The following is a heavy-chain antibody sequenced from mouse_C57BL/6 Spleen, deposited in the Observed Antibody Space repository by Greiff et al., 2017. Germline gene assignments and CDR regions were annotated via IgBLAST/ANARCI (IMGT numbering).Heavy chain of an antibody. J-gene: IGHJ3*01. Sequence: QVQLQQSGAELVRPGASVKLSCKASGYTFTDYYINWVKQRPGQGLEWIARIYPGSGNTYYNEKFKGKATLTAEKSSSTAYMQLSSLTSEDSAVYFCARDYYGSSLAWFAYWGQGTLVTVSA. D-gene: IGHD1-1*01. CDR3: ARDYYGSSLAWFAY. CDR1: GYTFTDYY. V-gene: IGHV1-76*01. CDR2: IYPGSGNT.